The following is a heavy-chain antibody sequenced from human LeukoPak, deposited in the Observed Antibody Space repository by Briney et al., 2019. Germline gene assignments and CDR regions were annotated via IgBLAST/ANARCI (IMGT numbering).Heavy chain of an antibody. CDR1: GASITSGYHF. Sequence: SQTLSLTCTVSGASITSGYHFWSWIRQPAGKGLEWIGRIDPSGSTNYSPSLESRVSMSLDISENQFSLKLSSVTAADTAIYYCARGRDGNTMLDYWGQGTLVTVSS. J-gene: IGHJ4*02. V-gene: IGHV4-61*02. CDR3: ARGRDGNTMLDY. CDR2: IDPSGST. D-gene: IGHD5-24*01.